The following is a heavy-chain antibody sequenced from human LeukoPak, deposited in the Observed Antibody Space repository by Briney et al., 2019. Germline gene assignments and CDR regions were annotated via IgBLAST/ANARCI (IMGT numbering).Heavy chain of an antibody. CDR1: GGSFSGYY. V-gene: IGHV4-34*01. J-gene: IGHJ4*02. CDR2: INHSGST. CDR3: ARGVDTAVVSEFDY. D-gene: IGHD5-18*01. Sequence: SETLSLTCAVYGGSFSGYYWSWIRQPPGKGLEWIGEINHSGSTNYNPSLKSRVTISVDTSKNQFSLKLSSVTAADTAVYYCARGVDTAVVSEFDYWGQGTLVTVSS.